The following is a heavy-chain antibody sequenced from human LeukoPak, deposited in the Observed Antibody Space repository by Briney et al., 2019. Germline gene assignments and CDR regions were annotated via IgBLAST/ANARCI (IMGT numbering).Heavy chain of an antibody. CDR3: ARDIYGGHDY. CDR2: INQDGSEK. CDR1: GFTFSGYW. D-gene: IGHD2-21*01. J-gene: IGHJ4*02. V-gene: IGHV3-7*04. Sequence: GGSLRLSCAASGFTFSGYWMSWVRQAPGKGLEWVANINQDGSEKSYVDSVEGRFTISRDNAKKSLYLHVNSLRAEDTAVYYCARDIYGGHDYWGQGTLLTVSS.